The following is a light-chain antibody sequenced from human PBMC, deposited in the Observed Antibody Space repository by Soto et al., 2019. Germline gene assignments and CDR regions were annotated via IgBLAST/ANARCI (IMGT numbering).Light chain of an antibody. CDR1: QSVGRN. CDR3: QEYSKWPLFT. J-gene: IGKJ3*01. CDR2: AAS. Sequence: EIVVTQSPGILSVSPGDRATLSCRASQSVGRNLAWYQQKPGQAPTLLIYAASTRATGLPARFSGSGSGTDFTLPISSLQSEDFAVYYCQEYSKWPLFTFGRGTRVDIK. V-gene: IGKV3-15*01.